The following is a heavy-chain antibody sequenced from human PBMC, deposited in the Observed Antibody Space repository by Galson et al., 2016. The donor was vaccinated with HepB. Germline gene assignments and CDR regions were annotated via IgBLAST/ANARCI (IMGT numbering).Heavy chain of an antibody. CDR1: GYTFTDYW. V-gene: IGHV5-51*01. Sequence: QSGAEVKKPGESLKISCKGAGYTFTDYWIAWVRQMPGKGLEWMGIVHPSGSNIRYSPSYSPSFQGQVTISADKSISTAYLQWSSLKAPDTAMYYWAIPSEPYYYGMDVWGQGTTVTVSS. J-gene: IGHJ6*02. CDR3: AIPSEPYYYGMDV. CDR2: VHPSGSNI.